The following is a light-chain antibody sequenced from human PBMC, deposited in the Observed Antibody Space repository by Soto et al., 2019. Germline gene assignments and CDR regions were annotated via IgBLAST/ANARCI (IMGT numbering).Light chain of an antibody. CDR3: SSYGGSDNLI. J-gene: IGLJ2*01. Sequence: QSALTQPPSASGSPGQSVTISCTGSSNDLGGYNYVSWYQHHPGKAPKLIIYEVRERPSGVPERFSGSKSGNTASLTVSGLQAEDEADYYCSSYGGSDNLIFGGGTKVTVL. CDR2: EVR. V-gene: IGLV2-8*01. CDR1: SNDLGGYNY.